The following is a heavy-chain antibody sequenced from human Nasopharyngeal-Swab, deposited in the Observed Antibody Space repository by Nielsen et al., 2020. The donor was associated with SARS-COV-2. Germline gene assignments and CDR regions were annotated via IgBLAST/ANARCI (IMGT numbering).Heavy chain of an antibody. Sequence: GESLKISCAASGFTFSSYCMRWVRQAPGKGLEWVANIKQDGSKKYYADSVKGRFTISRDNAKNSLYLQMSSLRAEDTAVYCCASDGGESVPGVADPWGQGTLVTVSS. CDR1: GFTFSSYC. CDR2: IKQDGSKK. CDR3: ASDGGESVPGVADP. V-gene: IGHV3-7*01. D-gene: IGHD2-21*01. J-gene: IGHJ5*02.